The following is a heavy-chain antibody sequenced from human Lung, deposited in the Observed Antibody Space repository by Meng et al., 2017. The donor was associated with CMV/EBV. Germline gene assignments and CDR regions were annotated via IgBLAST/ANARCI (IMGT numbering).Heavy chain of an antibody. CDR1: GFTFSSYE. Sequence: LSLTXAASGFTFSSYEMNWVRQAPGKGLEWVSYISSSGSTIYYADSVKGRFTISRDNAKNSLYLQMNSLRAEDTAVYYCARGQYQPELAFDPWGQGTLVTVSS. D-gene: IGHD2-2*01. CDR2: ISSSGSTI. J-gene: IGHJ5*02. CDR3: ARGQYQPELAFDP. V-gene: IGHV3-48*03.